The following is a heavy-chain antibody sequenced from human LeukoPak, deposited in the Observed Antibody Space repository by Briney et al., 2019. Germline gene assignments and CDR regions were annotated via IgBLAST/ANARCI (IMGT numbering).Heavy chain of an antibody. Sequence: GSSVKVSCKASGGTFSSYAISWVRQAPGQGLEWMGRIIPILGIANYAQKFQGRVTITADKSTSTAYMELSSLRSEDTAVYYCARVIPALEPQGLYSYGDLYYYYGMDVWGRGTTVTVSS. CDR3: ARVIPALEPQGLYSYGDLYYYYGMDV. CDR2: IIPILGIA. CDR1: GGTFSSYA. V-gene: IGHV1-69*04. D-gene: IGHD5-18*01. J-gene: IGHJ6*02.